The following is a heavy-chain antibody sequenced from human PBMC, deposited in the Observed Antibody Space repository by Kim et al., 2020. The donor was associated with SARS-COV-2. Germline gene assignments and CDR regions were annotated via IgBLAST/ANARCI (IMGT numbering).Heavy chain of an antibody. V-gene: IGHV3-23*01. CDR2: ISGSGGST. D-gene: IGHD3-10*01. CDR1: GFTFSSYA. J-gene: IGHJ4*02. Sequence: GGSLRLSCAASGFTFSSYAMSWVRQAPGKGLEWVSAISGSGGSTYYADSVKGRFTISRDNSKNTLYLQMNSLRAEDTAVYYCAKVRGLTYYYGSGHSPARTPGESGIDYWGQGTLVTVSS. CDR3: AKVRGLTYYYGSGHSPARTPGESGIDY.